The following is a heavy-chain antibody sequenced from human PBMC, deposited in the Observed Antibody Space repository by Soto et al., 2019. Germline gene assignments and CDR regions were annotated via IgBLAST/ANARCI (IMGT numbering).Heavy chain of an antibody. Sequence: PGGSLRLSCEASVFTFSSYWMTWVRKAPGKGLEWVSDISGGGDSTYYADSVKGRFTISRDNSKNTLYLQMNSLRAEDTALYYCAKDDFQYSSSWSPSDYWGQGTLVTVSS. J-gene: IGHJ4*02. CDR1: VFTFSSYW. CDR2: ISGGGDST. V-gene: IGHV3-23*01. D-gene: IGHD6-13*01. CDR3: AKDDFQYSSSWSPSDY.